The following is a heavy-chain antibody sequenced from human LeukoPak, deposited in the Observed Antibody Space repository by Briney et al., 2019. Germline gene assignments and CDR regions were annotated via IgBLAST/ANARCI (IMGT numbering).Heavy chain of an antibody. CDR2: ITGNGGST. D-gene: IGHD2-15*01. CDR1: GFTFSNYA. Sequence: GGSLRLSCAASGFTFSNYAMIWVRQAPGKGLEWVSSITGNGGSTYYADSVQGRFTISRDKSKNTSYLQMNGLRADDTAVYYCAKGRSDGGSWYSPSEYWGQGTLVTVSS. CDR3: AKGRSDGGSWYSPSEY. J-gene: IGHJ4*02. V-gene: IGHV3-23*01.